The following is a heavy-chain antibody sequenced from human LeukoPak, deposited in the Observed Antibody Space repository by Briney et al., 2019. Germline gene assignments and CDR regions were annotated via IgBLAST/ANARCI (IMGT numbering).Heavy chain of an antibody. Sequence: AGGSLRHSCAASGFTFSSYAMSWVRQAPGKGLEWVSAISGGGVSTYYADSVKGRFTISRDNSKNTLYLQMNSLRAEDTAVYYCAKDSSLLRFLEWPGYMDVWGKGTTVTVSS. CDR2: ISGGGVST. D-gene: IGHD3-3*01. CDR1: GFTFSSYA. J-gene: IGHJ6*03. V-gene: IGHV3-23*01. CDR3: AKDSSLLRFLEWPGYMDV.